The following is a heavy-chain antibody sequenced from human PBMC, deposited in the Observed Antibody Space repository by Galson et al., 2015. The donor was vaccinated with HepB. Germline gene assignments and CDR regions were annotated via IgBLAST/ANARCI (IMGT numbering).Heavy chain of an antibody. CDR1: GGSISTYY. CDR2: IYYTGGT. D-gene: IGHD5/OR15-5a*01. CDR3: ARESPLASVYKTGGVFDV. J-gene: IGHJ3*01. Sequence: SETLSLTCSVSGGSISTYYWSWIRQSPGKGPEWIADIYYTGGTMYNPSLKSRVTILLDTSNNHVSLRMTSVTAADTAMYYCARESPLASVYKTGGVFDVWGQGKMVTVSS. V-gene: IGHV4-59*01.